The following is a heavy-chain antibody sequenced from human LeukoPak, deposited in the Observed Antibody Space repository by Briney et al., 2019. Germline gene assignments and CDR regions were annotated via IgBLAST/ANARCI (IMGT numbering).Heavy chain of an antibody. J-gene: IGHJ4*02. V-gene: IGHV3-21*04. Sequence: GGSLRLSCAASGFTFSSYSMNWVRQAPGKGLEWVSSISSSSSYIYYADSVKARFTISRDNAKNSLYLQMNSLRAEDTAVYYCAKDQGYSYGPTNPDYWGQGTLVTVSS. CDR3: AKDQGYSYGPTNPDY. D-gene: IGHD5-18*01. CDR1: GFTFSSYS. CDR2: ISSSSSYI.